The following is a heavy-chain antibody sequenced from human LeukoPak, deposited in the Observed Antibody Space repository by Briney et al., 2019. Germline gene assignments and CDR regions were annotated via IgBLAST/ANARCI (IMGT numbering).Heavy chain of an antibody. J-gene: IGHJ4*02. Sequence: ASVKVSCKASGYTFTSYGISWVRQAPGQGLEWMGWISAYNGNTNYAQKLQGRVTMTTDTSTSTAYMELRSLRSDDTAVYYCARIVYDYVRGSYRSQYYFDYWGQGTLVTVSS. CDR2: ISAYNGNT. V-gene: IGHV1-18*01. CDR3: ARIVYDYVRGSYRSQYYFDY. CDR1: GYTFTSYG. D-gene: IGHD3-16*02.